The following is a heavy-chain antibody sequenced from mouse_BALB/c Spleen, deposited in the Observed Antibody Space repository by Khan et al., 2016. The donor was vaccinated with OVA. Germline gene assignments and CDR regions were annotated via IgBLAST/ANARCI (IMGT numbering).Heavy chain of an antibody. CDR3: ARIKGGDFDY. J-gene: IGHJ2*01. CDR2: ISYSGNT. CDR1: GYSITSDYA. V-gene: IGHV3-2*02. Sequence: EVQLVESGPGLVKPSQSLSLTCTVTGYSITSDYAWNWIRQFPGNNLEWMGYISYSGNTKYTPSLKSRISITRDTSKNQFYLQLNSLTIEDTAPYYCARIKGGDFDYWGQGTTLTVSS.